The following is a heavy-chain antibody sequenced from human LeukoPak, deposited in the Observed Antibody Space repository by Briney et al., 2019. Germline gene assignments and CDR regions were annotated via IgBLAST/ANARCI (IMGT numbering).Heavy chain of an antibody. CDR3: ARLWQYSMTPHRSGLHY. J-gene: IGHJ4*02. CDR2: INPSGGST. D-gene: IGHD1-14*01. V-gene: IGHV1-46*01. Sequence: ASVKISCKASGYTFISYYMHWVRQAHGQGLEWMGIINPSGGSTSYAQKFQGRVTMTRDTSMRTFYMELSSLRPEDTAVYFCARLWQYSMTPHRSGLHYWGQGTQVIVS. CDR1: GYTFISYY.